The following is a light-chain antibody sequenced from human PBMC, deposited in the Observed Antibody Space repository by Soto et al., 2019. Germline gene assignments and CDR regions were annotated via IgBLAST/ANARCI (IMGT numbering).Light chain of an antibody. CDR2: EGS. V-gene: IGLV2-23*01. Sequence: QSALTQPASVSGSPGQSIAISCTGTSSDVGAYNYVSWYQQHPGKAPKLMVYEGSKRPSGVSNRFSGSKSGNTASLTISGLQAEDEADYYCCSYAGTITYLFGTGTKVTVL. CDR1: SSDVGAYNY. J-gene: IGLJ1*01. CDR3: CSYAGTITYL.